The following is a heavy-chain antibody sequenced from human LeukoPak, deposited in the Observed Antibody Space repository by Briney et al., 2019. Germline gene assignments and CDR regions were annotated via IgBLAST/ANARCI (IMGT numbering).Heavy chain of an antibody. CDR1: GFTFSSYG. CDR3: AKPISVVTQTYYMDV. Sequence: GGSLRLSCAASGFTFSSYGMHWVRQAPGKGLQWVAVIWYDGSKKYYADSVKGRFTISRDNSKSTLYLQMNSLRAEDTAVYYCAKPISVVTQTYYMDVWGKGTTVTVSS. CDR2: IWYDGSKK. V-gene: IGHV3-33*06. J-gene: IGHJ6*03. D-gene: IGHD4-23*01.